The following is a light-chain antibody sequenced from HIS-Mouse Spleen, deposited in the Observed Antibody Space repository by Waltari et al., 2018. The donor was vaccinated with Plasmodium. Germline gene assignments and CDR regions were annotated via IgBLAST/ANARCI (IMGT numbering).Light chain of an antibody. CDR2: EDS. J-gene: IGLJ3*02. Sequence: SYQLTQPPAVALSPRQTARVTSSVDALPSKYASWYKQKSGQAPVLVIYEDSKRPSGIPERRPGSSSLTPDTLTFSALQEEDEADYEYKATASSGTQRVLGAGTKLPVL. V-gene: IGLV3-10*01. CDR3: KATASSGTQRV. CDR1: ALPSKY.